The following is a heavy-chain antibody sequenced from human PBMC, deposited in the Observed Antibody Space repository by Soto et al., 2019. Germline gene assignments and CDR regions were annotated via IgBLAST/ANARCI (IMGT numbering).Heavy chain of an antibody. V-gene: IGHV4-31*03. CDR1: GGSISSGGYY. CDR3: ARRGLKTYMDV. CDR2: IYYSGST. Sequence: LSLTCTVSGGSISSGGYYWSWIRQHPGKGLEWIGYIYYSGSTYYNPSLKSRVTISVDTSKNQFSLKLSSVTAADTAVYYCARRGLKTYMDVWGKGTTVTVSS. J-gene: IGHJ6*03. D-gene: IGHD5-12*01.